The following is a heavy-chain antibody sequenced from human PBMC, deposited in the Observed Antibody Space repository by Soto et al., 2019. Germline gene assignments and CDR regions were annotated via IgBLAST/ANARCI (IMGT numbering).Heavy chain of an antibody. Sequence: SETLSLTCTVSGGSISSSSYYWGWIRQPPGKGLEWIGTIYYSGTTNYNPSLKSRVTISVDTSQNQFSLKLNSLAAADTAVYYCASLLGIKFDYWGQGALVTVSS. CDR3: ASLLGIKFDY. CDR1: GGSISSSSYY. J-gene: IGHJ4*02. V-gene: IGHV4-39*01. D-gene: IGHD3-10*01. CDR2: IYYSGTT.